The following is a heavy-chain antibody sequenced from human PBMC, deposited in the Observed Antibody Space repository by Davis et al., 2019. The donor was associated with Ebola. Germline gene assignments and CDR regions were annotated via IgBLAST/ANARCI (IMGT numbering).Heavy chain of an antibody. CDR1: ACPTSTYY. D-gene: IGHD3-3*01. CDR2: ILYRGST. J-gene: IGHJ5*02. Sequence: GSLRLSCNVSACPTSTYYCSWIRQSPGTGLEWIGYILYRGSTKYNPSLRSRVTMSIDTSKNQFSLKLSSVTAADTAVYYCARGLRFLEWFYSNWFDPWGQGTLVTVSS. V-gene: IGHV4-59*12. CDR3: ARGLRFLEWFYSNWFDP.